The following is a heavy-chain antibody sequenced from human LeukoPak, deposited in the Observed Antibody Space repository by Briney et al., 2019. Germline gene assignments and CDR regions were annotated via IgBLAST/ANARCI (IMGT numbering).Heavy chain of an antibody. CDR1: GFAFGVHA. J-gene: IGHJ5*02. CDR2: IGSGADL. Sequence: HPGGSLRLSCVGSGFAFGVHAMSWVRQAPGKGPEWVATIGSGADLFYAESVKGRFTISRDDPRNTVWLQMNSLRAEDTALYYCAKDWTPHNRVCDCLDAWGQGTQVTVSS. D-gene: IGHD2-21*01. CDR3: AKDWTPHNRVCDCLDA. V-gene: IGHV3-23*01.